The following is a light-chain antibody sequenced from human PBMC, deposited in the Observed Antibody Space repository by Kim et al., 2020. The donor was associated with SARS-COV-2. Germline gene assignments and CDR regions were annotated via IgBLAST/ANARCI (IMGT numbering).Light chain of an antibody. Sequence: SSELTQDPAVSVALGQTVRITCQGDSLRSYYANWYPQKPGQAPLLVIYGKNNRTSGIPDRSSGTSPGHTASLTLPGTPAGDEADYYFNLPDSNGNVVFG. CDR3: NLPDSNGNVV. CDR2: GKN. CDR1: SLRSYY. J-gene: IGLJ6*01. V-gene: IGLV3-19*01.